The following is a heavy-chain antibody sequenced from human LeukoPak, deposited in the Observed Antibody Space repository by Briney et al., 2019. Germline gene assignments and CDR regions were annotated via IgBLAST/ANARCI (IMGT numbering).Heavy chain of an antibody. V-gene: IGHV3-7*04. CDR1: GFTFGSYW. CDR2: IKKDGSEK. D-gene: IGHD3-10*01. CDR3: AREGRGLRSPRFGESPRFDS. Sequence: GGSLRLSCTASGFTFGSYWMSWVRLTPGKGLEWVANIKKDGSEKYYVDSVKGRFTISRDDAKNSLYLQMNSLRAEDTAVYYCAREGRGLRSPRFGESPRFDSWGQGTLVTVSS. J-gene: IGHJ4*02.